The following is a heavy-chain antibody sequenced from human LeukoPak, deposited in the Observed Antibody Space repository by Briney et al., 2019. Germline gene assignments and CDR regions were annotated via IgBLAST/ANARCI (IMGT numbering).Heavy chain of an antibody. CDR2: IYYSGTT. D-gene: IGHD6-19*01. Sequence: PSETLSLTCTVSGDSISSYYWSWIRQPPGKGLEWIGYIYYSGTTNYNPSLKSRVTISVDTSKDQFSLMLSSVTAADTAVYYRARGSGWYHSFDPWGQGTLVTVSS. CDR1: GDSISSYY. J-gene: IGHJ5*02. V-gene: IGHV4-59*08. CDR3: ARGSGWYHSFDP.